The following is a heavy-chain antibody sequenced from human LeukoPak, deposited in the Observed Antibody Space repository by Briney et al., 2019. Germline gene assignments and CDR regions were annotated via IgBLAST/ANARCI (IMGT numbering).Heavy chain of an antibody. V-gene: IGHV3-23*01. CDR2: ISGFGGST. J-gene: IGHJ4*02. CDR1: GFTFNNYA. Sequence: GGSLRLSCAASGFTFNNYAMNWVRQAPGKGLEWVSGISGFGGSTYYAPSVKGRLTISRDNFGNMLYLHLDSLRVEDTAIYYCARRSGSSWTSFDYWGQGTLVTVSS. D-gene: IGHD6-13*01. CDR3: ARRSGSSWTSFDY.